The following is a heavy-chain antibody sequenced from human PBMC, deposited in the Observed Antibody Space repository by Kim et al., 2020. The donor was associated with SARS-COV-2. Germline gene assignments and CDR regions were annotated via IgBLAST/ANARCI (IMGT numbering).Heavy chain of an antibody. Sequence: ASVKVSCKASGYTFTSYAMNWVRQAPGQGLEWMGWINTNTGNPTYAQGFTGRFVFSLDTSVSTAYLQISSLKAEDTAVYYCARGDYGGKLNFYYYYYGMDVWGQGTTVTVYS. CDR2: INTNTGNP. CDR3: ARGDYGGKLNFYYYYYGMDV. J-gene: IGHJ6*02. V-gene: IGHV7-4-1*02. D-gene: IGHD4-17*01. CDR1: GYTFTSYA.